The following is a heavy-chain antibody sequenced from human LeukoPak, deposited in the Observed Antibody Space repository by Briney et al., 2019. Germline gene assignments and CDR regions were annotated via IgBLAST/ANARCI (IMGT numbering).Heavy chain of an antibody. V-gene: IGHV1-18*01. CDR3: AIPRSSSWYPPFYYFDY. CDR2: ISAYNGNK. Sequence: GASVKVSCKASGYTFTSYGISWVRQAPGQGLEWMGWISAYNGNKNYAQKLQGRVTMTTDTSTSTAYMELRSLRSDDTAVYYCAIPRSSSWYPPFYYFDYWGQGTLVTVSS. J-gene: IGHJ4*02. D-gene: IGHD6-13*01. CDR1: GYTFTSYG.